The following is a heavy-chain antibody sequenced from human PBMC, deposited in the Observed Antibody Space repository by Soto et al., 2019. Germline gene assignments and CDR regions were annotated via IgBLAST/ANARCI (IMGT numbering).Heavy chain of an antibody. CDR2: ISGSGGST. D-gene: IGHD3-9*01. Sequence: GVSLNLSCAASGFTFCSYAMSWVRQAPGKGLEWVSAISGSGGSTYYADSVKGRFTISRDNSKNTLYLQMNSLRAEDTAVYYCAKDHFEFEYGTVLWGQGTLVTVSS. J-gene: IGHJ4*02. CDR1: GFTFCSYA. CDR3: AKDHFEFEYGTVL. V-gene: IGHV3-23*01.